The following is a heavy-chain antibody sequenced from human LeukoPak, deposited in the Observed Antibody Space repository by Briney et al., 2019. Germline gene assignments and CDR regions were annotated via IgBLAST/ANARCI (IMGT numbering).Heavy chain of an antibody. CDR3: ARDLRTPYHYGMNV. Sequence: ASVKVSCKASGYNFIGYYMHLVRQAPGQGLEWMGWINPNSGGTNYAQKFQGRVTMTRDTSINTAYMELSGLTSDDTAIYYCARDLRTPYHYGMNVLGQGTTVT. CDR1: GYNFIGYY. V-gene: IGHV1-2*02. D-gene: IGHD1-1*01. J-gene: IGHJ6*02. CDR2: INPNSGGT.